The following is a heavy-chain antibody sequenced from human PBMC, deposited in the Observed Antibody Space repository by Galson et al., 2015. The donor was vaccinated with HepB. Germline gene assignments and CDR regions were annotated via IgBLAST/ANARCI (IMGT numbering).Heavy chain of an antibody. Sequence: SVKVSCKASGYTFTGYGITWVRQAPGQGLEWMGWISAYNGNTNYAQNLQGRVTMTTDTSTSTAYMELRSLRSDDTAVFYCARAAGGNSGSAFEVWGQGTMVTVSS. CDR3: ARAAGGNSGSAFEV. D-gene: IGHD4-23*01. V-gene: IGHV1-18*01. CDR2: ISAYNGNT. J-gene: IGHJ3*01. CDR1: GYTFTGYG.